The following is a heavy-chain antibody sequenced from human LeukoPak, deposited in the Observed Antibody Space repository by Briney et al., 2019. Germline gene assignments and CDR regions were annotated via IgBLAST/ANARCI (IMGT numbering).Heavy chain of an antibody. J-gene: IGHJ4*02. V-gene: IGHV4-39*01. D-gene: IGHD5-24*01. CDR3: ARLYGYNFAVSRKYFDY. Sequence: TSETLSLTCTVSGDSISSSSYYWGWIRQPPGKGLEWIGSIYYSGSTFYNPSLKSRLTISVDTSKNQFSLKVSSVTAADTAVYYCARLYGYNFAVSRKYFDYWGQGILVTVSS. CDR2: IYYSGST. CDR1: GDSISSSSYY.